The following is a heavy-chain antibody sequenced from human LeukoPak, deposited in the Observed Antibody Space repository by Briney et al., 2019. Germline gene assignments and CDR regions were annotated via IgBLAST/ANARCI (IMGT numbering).Heavy chain of an antibody. D-gene: IGHD2-15*01. CDR2: IYYSGST. CDR3: ARVRVRGGPQRIPDAFDI. J-gene: IGHJ3*02. CDR1: GGSFSGYY. Sequence: PSETLSLTCAVFGGSFSGYYWSWLRQPPGKGLEWIGYIYYSGSTNYNPSLKSRVTISVDTSKNQFSLKLSSVTAADTAVYYCARVRVRGGPQRIPDAFDIWGQGTMVTVSS. V-gene: IGHV4-59*01.